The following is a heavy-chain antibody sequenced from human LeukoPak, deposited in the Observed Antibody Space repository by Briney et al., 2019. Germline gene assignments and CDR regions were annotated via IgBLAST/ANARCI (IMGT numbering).Heavy chain of an antibody. V-gene: IGHV3-48*04. D-gene: IGHD3-10*01. CDR2: VSTSGSTI. CDR3: ARLYFGESGIDY. Sequence: GGSLRLSCAASGFTFSSYSMNWVRQAPGKGLEWSSYVSTSGSTIYYADSVKGRFTISRDNAKNSLYLQMNSLRAEDTAVYYCARLYFGESGIDYWGQGTLVTVSS. J-gene: IGHJ4*02. CDR1: GFTFSSYS.